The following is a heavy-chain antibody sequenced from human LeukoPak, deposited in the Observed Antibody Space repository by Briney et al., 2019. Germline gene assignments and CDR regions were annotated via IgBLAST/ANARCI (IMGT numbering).Heavy chain of an antibody. CDR3: AKVAKYYYGPETYYFFEQ. Sequence: GGSLRLSCAASGFPFSTYWMSWVRQAPGKGLEWVANINQDGTEKYYVDSVKGRFTISREYAKNSLYLQMNSLRVEDTAVYYCAKVAKYYYGPETYYFFEQWGQGTPVTASS. CDR2: INQDGTEK. D-gene: IGHD3-10*01. V-gene: IGHV3-7*01. J-gene: IGHJ4*02. CDR1: GFPFSTYW.